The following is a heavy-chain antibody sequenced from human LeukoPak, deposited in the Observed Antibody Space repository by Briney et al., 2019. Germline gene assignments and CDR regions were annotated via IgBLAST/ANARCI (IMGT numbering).Heavy chain of an antibody. CDR1: GFTFSTYA. D-gene: IGHD3-10*01. CDR2: ISRSGDTI. J-gene: IGHJ4*02. CDR3: ARDYASDY. V-gene: IGHV3-48*03. Sequence: GGSLRLSCTASGFTFSTYAMTWVRQAPGKGLEWVSYISRSGDTIYFADSVKGRFTISRDNAKNSLYPQMSSLRAEDTAVYYCARDYASDYWGQGTLVTVSS.